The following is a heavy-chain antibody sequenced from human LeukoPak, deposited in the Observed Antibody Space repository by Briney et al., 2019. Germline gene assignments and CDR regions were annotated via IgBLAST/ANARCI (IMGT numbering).Heavy chain of an antibody. CDR3: AREGGKDYGDYASDAFDI. J-gene: IGHJ3*02. D-gene: IGHD4-17*01. V-gene: IGHV4-30-4*01. CDR1: GGSISSGDYY. CDR2: IYYSGST. Sequence: SETLSLTCTVSGGSISSGDYYWSWIRQPPGKGLEWIGYIYYSGSTYYNPSLKSRVTISVDTSKNQFSLKLSSVTAADTAVYYCAREGGKDYGDYASDAFDIWGQGTIVTVSS.